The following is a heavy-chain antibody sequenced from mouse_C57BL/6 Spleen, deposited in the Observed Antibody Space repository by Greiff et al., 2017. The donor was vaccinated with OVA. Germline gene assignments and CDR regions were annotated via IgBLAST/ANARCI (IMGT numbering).Heavy chain of an antibody. CDR2: IDPEDGET. D-gene: IGHD1-1*01. J-gene: IGHJ1*03. CDR3: ARVYYDGSSYGDWYFDV. V-gene: IGHV14-2*01. Sequence: EVQLQQSGAELVKPGASVKLSCTASGFNFTDYYMHWVKQRTEQGLEWIGRIDPEDGETKYAPKFQGKATMTADTSSNTAYLQLRSLTSEDTAAYYCARVYYDGSSYGDWYFDVWGTGTTVTVSS. CDR1: GFNFTDYY.